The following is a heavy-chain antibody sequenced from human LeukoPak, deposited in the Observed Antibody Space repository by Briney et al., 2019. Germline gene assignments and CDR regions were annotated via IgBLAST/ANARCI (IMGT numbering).Heavy chain of an antibody. Sequence: PSETLSLTCTVSGGPISSYYWSWIRQPAGKGLEWIGRIYTSGSTNYNPSLKSRVTMSVDTSKNQFSLKPSSVTAADTAVYYCARVRDQYYYYGMDVWGQGTTVTVSS. CDR2: IYTSGST. CDR3: ARVRDQYYYYGMDV. CDR1: GGPISSYY. V-gene: IGHV4-4*07. J-gene: IGHJ6*02.